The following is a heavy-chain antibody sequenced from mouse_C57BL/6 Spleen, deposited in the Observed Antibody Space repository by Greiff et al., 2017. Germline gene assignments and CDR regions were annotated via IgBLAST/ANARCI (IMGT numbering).Heavy chain of an antibody. V-gene: IGHV5-15*01. Sequence: EVQGVESGGGLVQPGGSLKLSCAASGFTFSDYGMAWVRQAPRKGPEWVAFISNLAYSIYYADTVTGRFTISRENAKNTLYLEMSSLRSEDTAMYYCARLSRVGYFDVWGTGTTVTVSS. D-gene: IGHD1-3*01. CDR1: GFTFSDYG. CDR3: ARLSRVGYFDV. J-gene: IGHJ1*03. CDR2: ISNLAYSI.